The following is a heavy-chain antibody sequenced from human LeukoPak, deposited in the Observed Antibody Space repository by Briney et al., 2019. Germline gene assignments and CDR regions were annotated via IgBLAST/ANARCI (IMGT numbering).Heavy chain of an antibody. CDR2: IWYDGSNK. J-gene: IGHJ4*02. V-gene: IGHV3-33*01. CDR1: GFTFSSYG. D-gene: IGHD3-10*01. CDR3: ASLYGSGSSLFDY. Sequence: GGSLRLSCAASGFTFSSYGMHWVRQAPGKGLEWVAVIWYDGSNKCYADSVKGRFTISRDNSKNTLYLQMNSLRAEDTAVYYCASLYGSGSSLFDYWGQGTLVTVSS.